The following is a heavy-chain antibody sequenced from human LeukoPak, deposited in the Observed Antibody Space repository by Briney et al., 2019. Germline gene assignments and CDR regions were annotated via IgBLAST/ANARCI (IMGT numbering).Heavy chain of an antibody. V-gene: IGHV4-31*03. Sequence: SETLTLTCPVSSGSISSGVDYWSWIRQHPGKGLEWIGYIYYSGSTYYNPSLKSRVTISVDTSKNQFSLKLSSVTAADTAVYYCARGVRWLQLSYFDYWGQGTLVTVSS. CDR2: IYYSGST. D-gene: IGHD5-24*01. CDR3: ARGVRWLQLSYFDY. J-gene: IGHJ4*02. CDR1: SGSISSGVDY.